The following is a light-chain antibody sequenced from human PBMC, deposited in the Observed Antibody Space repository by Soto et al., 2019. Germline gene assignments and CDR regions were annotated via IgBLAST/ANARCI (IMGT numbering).Light chain of an antibody. J-gene: IGKJ1*01. CDR1: QSVGSN. V-gene: IGKV3-15*01. CDR2: GAS. Sequence: EIVMTQSPATLSVSPGERATLSCRASQSVGSNLAWYQQNPGQAPRLLIYGASTRATGIPARFSGGGSGTEFPLTISSLQSEDFAIYFCQQYNNWPPDRTFGQGTKVEIK. CDR3: QQYNNWPPDRT.